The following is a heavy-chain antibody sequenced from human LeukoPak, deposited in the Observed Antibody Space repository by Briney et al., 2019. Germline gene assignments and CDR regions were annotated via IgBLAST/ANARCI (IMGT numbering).Heavy chain of an antibody. V-gene: IGHV1-46*01. CDR3: ARRTGYSSSPSSYYYYYMDV. Sequence: ASVKVSYKASGYTFTSYYMHWVRQAPGQGLEWMGIINPSGGSTSYAQKFQGRVTMTRDMSTSTVYMELSSLRSEDTAVYYCARRTGYSSSPSSYYYYYMDVWGKGTTVTVSS. J-gene: IGHJ6*03. CDR1: GYTFTSYY. CDR2: INPSGGST. D-gene: IGHD6-6*01.